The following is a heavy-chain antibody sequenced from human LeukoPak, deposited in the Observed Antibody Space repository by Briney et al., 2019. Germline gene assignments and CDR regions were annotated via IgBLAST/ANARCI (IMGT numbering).Heavy chain of an antibody. D-gene: IGHD3-9*01. V-gene: IGHV3-15*01. CDR2: IKSKSDGQTT. Sequence: GESLRLSCTASGFTFSNAWMTWVRQAPGLGREWVGRIKSKSDGQTTNYAAPVKGRFTISRDDLKNTLYLQMNSLKIEDTALYYCATPILTYRDRAWGQGTMVTVS. CDR3: ATPILTYRDRA. CDR1: GFTFSNAW. J-gene: IGHJ3*01.